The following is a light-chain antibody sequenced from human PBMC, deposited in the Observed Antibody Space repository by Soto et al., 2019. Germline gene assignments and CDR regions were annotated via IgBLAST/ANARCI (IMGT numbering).Light chain of an antibody. CDR2: AAS. Sequence: IQVTQSPSSLSASVVDIVTITCRASQGISTYLNCYQQKPGKAPKLLIYAASTLQSGVPSRFSGSGSGRDFTLTISSLQPEDFATYYCLLDYAYFWEFGQGTKV. J-gene: IGKJ1*01. CDR1: QGISTY. CDR3: LLDYAYFWE. V-gene: IGKV1-6*01.